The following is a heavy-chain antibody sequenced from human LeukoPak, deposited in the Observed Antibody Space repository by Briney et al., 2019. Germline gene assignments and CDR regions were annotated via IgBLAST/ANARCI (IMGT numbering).Heavy chain of an antibody. Sequence: ASVKVSYKASGYTFTGYYMHWVRQAPGQGLEWMGRIIPILGIANYAQKFQGRVTITADKSTSTAYMELSSLRSEDTAVYYCASLDYYDSSPPFDYWGQGTLVTVSS. CDR2: IIPILGIA. V-gene: IGHV1-69*02. CDR1: GYTFTGYY. J-gene: IGHJ4*02. CDR3: ASLDYYDSSPPFDY. D-gene: IGHD3-22*01.